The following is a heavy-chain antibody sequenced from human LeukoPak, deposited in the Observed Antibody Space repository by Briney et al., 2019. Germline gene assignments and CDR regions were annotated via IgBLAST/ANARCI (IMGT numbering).Heavy chain of an antibody. CDR3: AKGEGYQQLVTPPGY. CDR2: IDQHGTEK. J-gene: IGHJ4*02. CDR1: GFLFSGHY. Sequence: PGGSLRLSCAASGFLFSGHYMNWVRQAPGKGLEWVANIDQHGTEKQYVESVKGRFTVSRDNSKNTLYLQMNSLKTEDTAVYYCAKGEGYQQLVTPPGYWGQGTLVIVSS. V-gene: IGHV3-7*01. D-gene: IGHD6-13*01.